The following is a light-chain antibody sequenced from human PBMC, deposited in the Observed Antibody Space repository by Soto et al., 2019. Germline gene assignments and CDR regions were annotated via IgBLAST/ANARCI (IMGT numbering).Light chain of an antibody. CDR1: SSDVGNYNY. CDR3: FSYTSSGTYV. V-gene: IGLV2-14*01. Sequence: QSVLTQPASVSGSPGQSITISCTGTSSDVGNYNYVSWYQQHPGKAPKLMIYEVSNRPSGVSNRFSGYKSGNTASLTISGLQAEDETDYYCFSYTSSGTYVFGTGTKLTVL. J-gene: IGLJ1*01. CDR2: EVS.